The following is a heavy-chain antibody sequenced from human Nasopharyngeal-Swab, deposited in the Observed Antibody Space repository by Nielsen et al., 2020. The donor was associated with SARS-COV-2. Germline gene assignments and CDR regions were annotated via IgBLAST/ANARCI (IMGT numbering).Heavy chain of an antibody. CDR3: ARDRVAATAYYYYGMDV. J-gene: IGHJ6*02. CDR2: IGTAGDT. Sequence: GESLKISCAASGFTFSSYDMHWVRQATGKGLEWVSAIGTAGDTYYPGSVKGRFTISRENAKNSLYLQMNSLRAEDTAVYYCARDRVAATAYYYYGMDVWGQGTTVTVSS. D-gene: IGHD2-15*01. CDR1: GFTFSSYD. V-gene: IGHV3-13*01.